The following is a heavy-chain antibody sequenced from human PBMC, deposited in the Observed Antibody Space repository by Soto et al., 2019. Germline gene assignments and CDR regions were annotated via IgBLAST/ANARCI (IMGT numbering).Heavy chain of an antibody. J-gene: IGHJ4*02. D-gene: IGHD6-6*01. CDR1: GYTFTNSW. V-gene: IGHV5-51*01. CDR3: AACSDSSGRRLGC. CDR2: IYPGDSDT. Sequence: AGESLKISCKASGYTFTNSWIGWVRQMPGKGLEWMGMIYPGDSDTRYSPSFQGQVTISADNSITTAYLQWSSLKASDTAMYYCAACSDSSGRRLGCWGQGTQVTVSS.